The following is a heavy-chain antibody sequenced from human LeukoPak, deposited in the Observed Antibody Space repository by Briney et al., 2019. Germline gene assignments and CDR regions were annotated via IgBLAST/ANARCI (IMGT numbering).Heavy chain of an antibody. CDR3: ARFSVAATDFDY. J-gene: IGHJ4*02. Sequence: ASVKVSCKASGYTFTSYYMHWVRQAPGQGLEWMGIINPSGGSTSYAQKFQGRVTMTRDTSTSIVYMELSSLRSEDTAVYYCARFSVAATDFDYWGQGTLVTVSS. CDR2: INPSGGST. CDR1: GYTFTSYY. V-gene: IGHV1-46*01. D-gene: IGHD2-15*01.